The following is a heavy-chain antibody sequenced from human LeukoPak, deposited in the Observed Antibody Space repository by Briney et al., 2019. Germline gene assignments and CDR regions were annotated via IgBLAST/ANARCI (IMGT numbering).Heavy chain of an antibody. CDR2: IYYSGST. D-gene: IGHD6-19*01. Sequence: SETQSLTCTVSGGSISSYYWSWIRQPPGKGLEWIGYIYYSGSTNYNPSLKSRVTISVDTSKNQFSLKLSSVTAADTAVYYCARGVSSWYSSGWFRFDYWGQGTLVTVSS. CDR3: ARGVSSWYSSGWFRFDY. V-gene: IGHV4-59*01. CDR1: GGSISSYY. J-gene: IGHJ4*02.